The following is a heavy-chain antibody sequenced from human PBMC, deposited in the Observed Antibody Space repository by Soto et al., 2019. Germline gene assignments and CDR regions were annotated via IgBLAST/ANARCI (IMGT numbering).Heavy chain of an antibody. J-gene: IGHJ4*02. D-gene: IGHD6-13*01. CDR3: ARGGSDSSWYWRD. Sequence: DVQLVESGGGLVQPGGSLRLSCTASGLIFSNYWMTWVRQAPGKGPEWVANIKEDGSQIDYVDSVKGRFTVSRDNAKNSVYLQMNPLSVEDTAIYYCARGGSDSSWYWRDWGQGDLVTVSS. V-gene: IGHV3-7*04. CDR2: IKEDGSQI. CDR1: GLIFSNYW.